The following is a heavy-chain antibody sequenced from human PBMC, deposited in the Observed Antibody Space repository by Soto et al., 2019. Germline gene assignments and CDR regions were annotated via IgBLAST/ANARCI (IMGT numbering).Heavy chain of an antibody. CDR3: ASSCAYGDYGGYYYFGMDV. Sequence: GGSLRLSCAASGFTFSSYAMSWVRQAPGKGLEWVSAISGSGGSTYYADSVKGRFTISRDNSKNTLYLQMNSLRAEDTAVYYCASSCAYGDYGGYYYFGMDVWGQGTTVTLSS. J-gene: IGHJ6*02. CDR2: ISGSGGST. V-gene: IGHV3-23*01. D-gene: IGHD4-17*01. CDR1: GFTFSSYA.